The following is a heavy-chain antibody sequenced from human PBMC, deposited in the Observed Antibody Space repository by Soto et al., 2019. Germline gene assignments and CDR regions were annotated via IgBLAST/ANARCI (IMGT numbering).Heavy chain of an antibody. CDR2: ISGSGSNI. D-gene: IGHD2-2*01. Sequence: QVQLVESGGGLVKPGGSLRLSCAASGFTFSHYYMTWIRQAPGKGLEWVSYISGSGSNIYYADSVRGRFTISRDNAKNSLSLQMNSLRAEDTAVYFCAREVRGFCTGTSCYGFDYWGQGALVTVSS. J-gene: IGHJ4*02. V-gene: IGHV3-11*01. CDR3: AREVRGFCTGTSCYGFDY. CDR1: GFTFSHYY.